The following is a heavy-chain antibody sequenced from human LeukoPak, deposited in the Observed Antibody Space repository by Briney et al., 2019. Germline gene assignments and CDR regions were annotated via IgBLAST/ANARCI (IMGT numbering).Heavy chain of an antibody. Sequence: GESLKISCQGSGYSFTSYWISWVRQMPGKGLEWMGRIDPSDSYTNYSPSFQGQVTISAGRSISTAYLQWSSLKASDTAMYYCARQAGGQYEDYWGQGTLVTVSS. V-gene: IGHV5-10-1*04. CDR2: IDPSDSYT. CDR3: ARQAGGQYEDY. D-gene: IGHD2-8*01. J-gene: IGHJ4*02. CDR1: GYSFTSYW.